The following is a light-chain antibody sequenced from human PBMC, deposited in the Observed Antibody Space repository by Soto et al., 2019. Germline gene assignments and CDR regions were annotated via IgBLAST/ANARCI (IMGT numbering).Light chain of an antibody. V-gene: IGLV1-40*01. Sequence: QSVLTQPPSVSGAPGQRVTISCTGRSSNIGAGYDVHWYLQLPGTAPKLLIYGNINRPSGVPDRFPGSKSGTSASLAITGLQAEDEADYYCQSYDSSLSGVVFGGGTKLTVL. CDR2: GNI. CDR1: SSNIGAGYD. J-gene: IGLJ2*01. CDR3: QSYDSSLSGVV.